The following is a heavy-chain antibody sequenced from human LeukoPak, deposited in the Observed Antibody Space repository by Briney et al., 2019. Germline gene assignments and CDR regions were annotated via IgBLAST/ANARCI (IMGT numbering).Heavy chain of an antibody. J-gene: IGHJ4*02. Sequence: PGTSLRLSCAASGFTFSSYAMHWVRQAPGKGLEWVAVISYDGSNKYYADSVKGRFTISRDNSKNTLYLQMNSLRAEDTAVYYCATDYYGSGSYYVWGQGTLVTVSS. CDR1: GFTFSSYA. D-gene: IGHD3-10*01. CDR3: ATDYYGSGSYYV. V-gene: IGHV3-30-3*01. CDR2: ISYDGSNK.